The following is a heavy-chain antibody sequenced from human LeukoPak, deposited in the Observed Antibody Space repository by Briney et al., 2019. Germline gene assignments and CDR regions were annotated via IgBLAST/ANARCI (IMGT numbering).Heavy chain of an antibody. V-gene: IGHV3-23*01. D-gene: IGHD3-22*01. J-gene: IGHJ4*02. CDR3: AKGSYYESSGSFYFDY. CDR1: GFTFSSYA. CDR2: ISGSGDNT. Sequence: GGSLRLSRAVSGFTFSSYAMHWVRQAPGKGLEWVSGISGSGDNTYYADSVKGRFTISRDNSKNTLYVQVNSLGTEDTAAYYCAKGSYYESSGSFYFDYWGQGTLVTVSS.